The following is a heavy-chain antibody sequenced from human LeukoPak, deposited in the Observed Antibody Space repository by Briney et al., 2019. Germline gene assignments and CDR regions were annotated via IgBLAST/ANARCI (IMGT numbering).Heavy chain of an antibody. V-gene: IGHV3-7*01. Sequence: GGSLRLSCAASGFTFSDYWISWVRQAPGQGLEWVANINEDGSEKYYVDSVRGRFTISRDNAKNSLYLQMNSLRVEDTAVYYCARVSPSRGKSGYWGQGTLVTVSS. CDR2: INEDGSEK. CDR3: ARVSPSRGKSGY. D-gene: IGHD4-23*01. CDR1: GFTFSDYW. J-gene: IGHJ4*02.